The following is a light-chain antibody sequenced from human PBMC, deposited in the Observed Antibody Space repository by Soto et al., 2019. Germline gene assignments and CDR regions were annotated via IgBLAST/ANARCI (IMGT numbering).Light chain of an antibody. J-gene: IGKJ1*01. CDR2: DAS. CDR3: QQYKSFSWT. V-gene: IGKV1-5*01. Sequence: DILMTQSPSTLSASVVDRVTITCRASQSIGSWLAWYQQKPGKAPKVLIYDASSLESGVPSRFSGSGFGTEFTLTLSSLQPEDFATYYCQQYKSFSWTFGQGTKVDIK. CDR1: QSIGSW.